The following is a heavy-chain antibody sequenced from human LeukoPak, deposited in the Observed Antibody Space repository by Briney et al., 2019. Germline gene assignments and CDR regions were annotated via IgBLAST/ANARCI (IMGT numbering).Heavy chain of an antibody. CDR1: GFTFSSYE. D-gene: IGHD6-13*01. J-gene: IGHJ6*02. Sequence: GGSLRLSCAASGFTFSSYEMNWVRQAPGKGLGWVSYISSSGSTIYYADSVKGRFTISRDNAKNSLYLQMNSLRAEDTAVYYCARWGKDGSSWYGGDYYYGMDVWGQGTTVTVSS. CDR2: ISSSGSTI. V-gene: IGHV3-48*03. CDR3: ARWGKDGSSWYGGDYYYGMDV.